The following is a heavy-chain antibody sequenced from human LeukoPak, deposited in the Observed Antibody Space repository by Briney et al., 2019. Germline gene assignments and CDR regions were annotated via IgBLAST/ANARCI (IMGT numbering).Heavy chain of an antibody. D-gene: IGHD2-21*01. V-gene: IGHV1-2*02. Sequence: ASVKVSCKASGYTFTGYHMHWVRQAPGQGLEWMGWINPNSGGTNYAQKFQGRVTLTRDTSISTAYMDVNRLKSDDTAIYYCAGDMGVVNENFDYWGQGTLVTVSS. CDR1: GYTFTGYH. CDR3: AGDMGVVNENFDY. CDR2: INPNSGGT. J-gene: IGHJ4*02.